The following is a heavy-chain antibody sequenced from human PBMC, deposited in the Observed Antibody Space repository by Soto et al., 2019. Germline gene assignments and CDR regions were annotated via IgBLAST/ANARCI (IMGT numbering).Heavy chain of an antibody. J-gene: IGHJ4*02. V-gene: IGHV4-39*01. CDR3: ARRYTGSYYDY. CDR1: GGSISTPNYY. D-gene: IGHD1-26*01. CDR2: IYYSVST. Sequence: SETLSLTCTVSGGSISTPNYYWGWIRQPPGKGLEWIGSIYYSVSTYYNPSLKSRVTISVDTSRTQFFLRLTSLTAADTAVYYCARRYTGSYYDYWGQGTLVTVSS.